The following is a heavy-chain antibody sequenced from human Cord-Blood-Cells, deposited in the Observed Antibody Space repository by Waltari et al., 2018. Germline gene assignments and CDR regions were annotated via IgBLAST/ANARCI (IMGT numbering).Heavy chain of an antibody. J-gene: IGHJ2*01. CDR3: GGGGGGGWYFDL. CDR1: GGTFSSYA. CDR2: FIPFFDKA. D-gene: IGHD1-26*01. Sequence: QVQLVQSGAEVKKPGSSVKVSCKASGGTFSSYAISWVRQAPGQGLEWMGGFIPFFDKANKAQKSRGRGTITRDEPTGTSCLGLRSRRGEDTVVVEWGGGGGGGWYFDLWGRGTLVTVSS. V-gene: IGHV1-69*01.